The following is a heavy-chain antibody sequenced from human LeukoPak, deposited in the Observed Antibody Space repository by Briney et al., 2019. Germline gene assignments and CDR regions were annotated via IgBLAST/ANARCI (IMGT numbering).Heavy chain of an antibody. Sequence: GGSLRLSCAASGFTFNSYAMSWVRQAPGKGLEWVSGISGSGGSTYYADSVKGRFTISRDNSKNTLYLQMNSLRAEDTAVYYCAKDRYGTNWNDAFDIWGQGTMVTVSS. CDR1: GFTFNSYA. CDR3: AKDRYGTNWNDAFDI. J-gene: IGHJ3*02. V-gene: IGHV3-23*01. D-gene: IGHD1-1*01. CDR2: ISGSGGST.